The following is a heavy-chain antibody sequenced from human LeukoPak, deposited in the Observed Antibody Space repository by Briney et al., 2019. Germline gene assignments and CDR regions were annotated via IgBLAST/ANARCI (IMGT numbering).Heavy chain of an antibody. CDR3: ARGGYSYGSVKDFDY. CDR2: ISYDGSNK. V-gene: IGHV3-30-3*01. J-gene: IGHJ4*02. Sequence: GRSLRLSCAASGFTLSSYAMHWVRQAPGKGLEWVAVISYDGSNKYYADSVKGRFTISRDNSKNTLYLQMNSLRAEDPAVYYCARGGYSYGSVKDFDYWGQGTLVTVSS. CDR1: GFTLSSYA. D-gene: IGHD5-18*01.